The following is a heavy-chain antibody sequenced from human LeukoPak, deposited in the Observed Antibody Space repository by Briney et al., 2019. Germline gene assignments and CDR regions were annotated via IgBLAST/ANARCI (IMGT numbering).Heavy chain of an antibody. CDR3: ARVRESSYYDYVWGSYRYTADY. V-gene: IGHV3-21*01. CDR2: ISSSSSYI. Sequence: PGGSLRLSCAASGLTFSSYSMNWVRQAPGKGLEWVSSISSSSSYIYYADSVKGRFTISRDNAKNSLYLQMNSLRAEDTAVYYYARVRESSYYDYVWGSYRYTADYWGQGTLVTVSS. D-gene: IGHD3-16*02. CDR1: GLTFSSYS. J-gene: IGHJ4*02.